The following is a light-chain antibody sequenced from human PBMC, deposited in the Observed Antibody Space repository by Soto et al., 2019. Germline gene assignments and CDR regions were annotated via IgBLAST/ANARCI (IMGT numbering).Light chain of an antibody. CDR1: NIVGYN. CDR3: QIWDSHTHHYG. V-gene: IGLV3-21*02. J-gene: IGLJ1*01. Sequence: YELTQPPSVSVAPGRAARVTCVGSNIVGYNVQWYHQKPVQAPVLVVYDDDVRPSGIPERFSGSNSGNTATLTISRVEAGDEADYYCQIWDSHTHHYGFGSGPKGTV. CDR2: DDD.